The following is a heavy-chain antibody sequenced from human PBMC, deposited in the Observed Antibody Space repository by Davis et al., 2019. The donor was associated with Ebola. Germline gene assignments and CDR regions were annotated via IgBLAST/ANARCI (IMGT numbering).Heavy chain of an antibody. CDR2: INTNTGNP. CDR3: ASLRSGIAVAGTYYYYGMDV. J-gene: IGHJ6*04. CDR1: GGTFSSYA. D-gene: IGHD6-19*01. Sequence: ASVKVSCKASGGTFSSYAISWVRQAPGQGLEWMGWINTNTGNPTYAQGFTGRFVFSLDTSVSTAYLQISSLKAEDTAVYYCASLRSGIAVAGTYYYYGMDVWGKGTTVTVSS. V-gene: IGHV7-4-1*02.